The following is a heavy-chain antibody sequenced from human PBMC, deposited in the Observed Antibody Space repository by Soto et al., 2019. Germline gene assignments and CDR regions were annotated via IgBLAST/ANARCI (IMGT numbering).Heavy chain of an antibody. CDR3: ARDRSPGSTSWYDC. D-gene: IGHD6-13*01. CDR2: TYYTSRWYT. Sequence: TLSLTCAISGDSVSNKSAAWNWIRQSPSRGLEWLGRTYYTSRWYTDYAVSVVGRITINPDTSRNQFSLQLNSVTPDDTAVYYCARDRSPGSTSWYDCWGRGALVTVS. V-gene: IGHV6-1*01. CDR1: GDSVSNKSAA. J-gene: IGHJ4*02.